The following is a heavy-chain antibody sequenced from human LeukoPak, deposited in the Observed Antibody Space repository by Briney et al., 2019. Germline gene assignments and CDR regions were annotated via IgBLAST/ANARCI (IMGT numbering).Heavy chain of an antibody. CDR2: ISGSGGST. CDR3: AHFGGVTHYYGMDV. J-gene: IGHJ6*02. D-gene: IGHD3-16*01. V-gene: IGHV3-23*01. Sequence: GGSLTLSCAASGFTFSSYAMSWVRQAPGQGLEWVSAISGSGGSTFHADSVKGRMTVPRDNSKNTLYLQMNSLRAEDTAVYYCAHFGGVTHYYGMDVWGQGTTVTVSS. CDR1: GFTFSSYA.